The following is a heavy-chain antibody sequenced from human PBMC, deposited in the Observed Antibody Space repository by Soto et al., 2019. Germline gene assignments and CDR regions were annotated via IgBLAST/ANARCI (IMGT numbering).Heavy chain of an antibody. V-gene: IGHV1-69*05. J-gene: IGHJ6*02. Sequence: QVQLVQSGAEVKKPGSSVKVSCKTSGGTFSTSAISWVRQAPGQGLEWVGGIMPVFPTPDYAQNFQGRVNXPXDXXTTTAYRELTSLRADDTAVYYCARDKDRLQLGGNYYYILDVWGQGTAITVSS. CDR3: ARDKDRLQLGGNYYYILDV. CDR2: IMPVFPTP. D-gene: IGHD1-1*01. CDR1: GGTFSTSA.